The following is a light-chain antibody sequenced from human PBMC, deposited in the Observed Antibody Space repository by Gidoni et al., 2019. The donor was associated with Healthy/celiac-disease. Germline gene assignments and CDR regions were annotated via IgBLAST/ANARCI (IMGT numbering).Light chain of an antibody. V-gene: IGLV3-1*01. J-gene: IGLJ1*01. Sequence: SSELTQPPSVSVSPGQTASITCSGDKLANKYTYWYQQKPGHSPVLVIYQDSNRPSGIPERFSGSNSGITATLTISETQAMDEADYYCQAWDSTAAYVFGPGTKVSVL. CDR3: QAWDSTAAYV. CDR1: KLANKY. CDR2: QDS.